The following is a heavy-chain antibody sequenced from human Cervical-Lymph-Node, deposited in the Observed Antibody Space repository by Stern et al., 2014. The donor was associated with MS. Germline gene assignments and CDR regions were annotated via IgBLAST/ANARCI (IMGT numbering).Heavy chain of an antibody. CDR3: AKSYSSSSTSHLFDS. Sequence: VQLVESGGGVVQPGRSLRLSCAASGFTISMYVMHWVRQSPGKGLEWVAVMSDDGSDKYNEDSVKGRFTISRDNSKNTLYLQMNSLRPEDTAVYYCAKSYSSSSTSHLFDSWGQGTLVTVSS. J-gene: IGHJ4*02. D-gene: IGHD6-6*01. V-gene: IGHV3-30*18. CDR1: GFTISMYV. CDR2: MSDDGSDK.